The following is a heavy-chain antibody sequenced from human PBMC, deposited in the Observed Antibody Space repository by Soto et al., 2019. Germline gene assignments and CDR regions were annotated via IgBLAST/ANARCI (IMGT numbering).Heavy chain of an antibody. Sequence: ASVKVSFKASGYTFTIYGISWVRQAPGQRLEWMGWISAYNGNTNYAQKLQGRVTMTTDTSTTTAYMELRSLRSDDTAVYYCARVGCSSTRCLGAFDIWGQGTMVTVSS. CDR3: ARVGCSSTRCLGAFDI. J-gene: IGHJ3*02. D-gene: IGHD2-2*01. CDR2: ISAYNGNT. V-gene: IGHV1-18*01. CDR1: GYTFTIYG.